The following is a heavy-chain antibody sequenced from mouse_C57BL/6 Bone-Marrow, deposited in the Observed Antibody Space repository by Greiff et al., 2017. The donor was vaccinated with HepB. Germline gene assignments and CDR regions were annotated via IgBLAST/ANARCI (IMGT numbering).Heavy chain of an antibody. CDR2: INSDGGST. Sequence: EVQVVESGGGLVQPGESLKLSCESNEYEFPSHDMSWVRQTPEKRLELVAAINSDGGSTYYPDTMERRFIISRDNTKKTLYLQMSSLRSEDTALYYCARHGDYDGVGAMDYWGQGTSVTVSS. CDR1: EYEFPSHD. CDR3: ARHGDYDGVGAMDY. D-gene: IGHD2-4*01. V-gene: IGHV5-2*01. J-gene: IGHJ4*01.